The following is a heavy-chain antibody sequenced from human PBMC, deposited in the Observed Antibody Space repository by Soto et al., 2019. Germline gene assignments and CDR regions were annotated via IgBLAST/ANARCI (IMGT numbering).Heavy chain of an antibody. CDR2: ISGSGGST. CDR3: AKEAGIIAVAAYRQ. J-gene: IGHJ4*02. V-gene: IGHV3-23*01. CDR1: GGSITSSSYY. D-gene: IGHD6-19*01. Sequence: PSETLSLTCTVSGGSITSSSYYWGWVRQAPGKGLEWVSAISGSGGSTYYADSVKGRFTISRDNSKNTLYLQMNSLRAEDTAVYYCAKEAGIIAVAAYRQWGQGTLVTVSS.